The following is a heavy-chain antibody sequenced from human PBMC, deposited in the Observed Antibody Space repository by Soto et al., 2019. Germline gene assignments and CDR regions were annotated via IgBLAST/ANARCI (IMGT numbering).Heavy chain of an antibody. CDR2: FSGSGGAT. Sequence: GGSRRRSCAASGFIASNYAMSWVRQAPGKGLGWVSGFSGSGGATFYADSVKGRFTISRDSSKNTIYLQMDRLRADDTAVYYCAKAVGDYWGRGTLVTVSS. J-gene: IGHJ4*02. CDR3: AKAVGDY. V-gene: IGHV3-23*01. CDR1: GFIASNYA. D-gene: IGHD1-26*01.